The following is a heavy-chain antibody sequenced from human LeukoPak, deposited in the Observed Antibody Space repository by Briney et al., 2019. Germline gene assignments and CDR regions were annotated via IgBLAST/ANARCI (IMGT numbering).Heavy chain of an antibody. Sequence: SVKVPCKASGFTFTSSAVQWVRQARGQRLEWIGWIAVGSGNTNYAQKFQERVTITRDMSTSTAYMELSSLGSEDTAVYYCAAVGGLGVYAFDIWGQGTMVTVSS. CDR1: GFTFTSSA. CDR2: IAVGSGNT. CDR3: AAVGGLGVYAFDI. J-gene: IGHJ3*02. V-gene: IGHV1-58*01. D-gene: IGHD3-3*01.